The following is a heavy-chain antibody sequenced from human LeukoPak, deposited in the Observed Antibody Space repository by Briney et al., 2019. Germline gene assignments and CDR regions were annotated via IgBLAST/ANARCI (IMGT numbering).Heavy chain of an antibody. CDR2: IYSGGST. Sequence: GGSLRLSCAASGFTVSSNYMSRVRQAPGKWLGWGSVIYSGGSTYYADSVKGRFTISRDNSKNTLYLQMNSLRAEDTAVYYCARGGRGYSYGYYYWGQGTLVTVSS. D-gene: IGHD5-18*01. V-gene: IGHV3-53*05. J-gene: IGHJ4*02. CDR3: ARGGRGYSYGYYY. CDR1: GFTVSSNY.